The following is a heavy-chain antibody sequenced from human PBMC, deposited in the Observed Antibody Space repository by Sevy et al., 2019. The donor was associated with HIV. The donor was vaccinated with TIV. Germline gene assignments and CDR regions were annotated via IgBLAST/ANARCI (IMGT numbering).Heavy chain of an antibody. CDR2: INQNGSVK. V-gene: IGHV3-7*01. CDR3: VRAIASDGSF. D-gene: IGHD6-13*01. CDR1: GFSLNNYW. J-gene: IGHJ4*02. Sequence: GGSLRLSCAASGFSLNNYWMNWVRQAPGKGLEWVANINQNGSVKYYVDSVRGRFTMSRDNARNLVSLQMNNLRAEDTALYYCVRAIASDGSFWGQGTLVTVSS.